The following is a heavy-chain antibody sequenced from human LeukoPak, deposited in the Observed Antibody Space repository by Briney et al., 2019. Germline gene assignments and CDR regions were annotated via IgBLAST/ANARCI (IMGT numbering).Heavy chain of an antibody. J-gene: IGHJ4*02. CDR2: MNPNSGNT. Sequence: ASVKVSCKASGYTFTSYDINWVRQATGQGLEWMGWMNPNSGNTGYAQKFQGRVTMTRNTSISTAYMELSGLRSEDTAVYYCAREGGITMVRGVIITLPPDYWGQGTLVTVSS. V-gene: IGHV1-8*01. CDR1: GYTFTSYD. CDR3: AREGGITMVRGVIITLPPDY. D-gene: IGHD3-10*01.